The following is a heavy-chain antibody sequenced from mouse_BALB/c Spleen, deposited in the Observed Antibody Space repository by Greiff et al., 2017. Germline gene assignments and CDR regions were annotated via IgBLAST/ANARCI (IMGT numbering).Heavy chain of an antibody. D-gene: IGHD1-1*02. CDR3: AYGSYEAWFAY. CDR1: GYSFTDYN. V-gene: IGHV1S135*01. Sequence: VQLKQSGPGLVKPGASVKVSCKASGYSFTDYNMYWVKQSHGKSLEWIGYIDTYNGGTSYNQKFKGKATLTVDKSSSTAFMHLNSLTSEDSAVYYCAYGSYEAWFAYWGQGTLVTVSA. CDR2: IDTYNGGT. J-gene: IGHJ3*01.